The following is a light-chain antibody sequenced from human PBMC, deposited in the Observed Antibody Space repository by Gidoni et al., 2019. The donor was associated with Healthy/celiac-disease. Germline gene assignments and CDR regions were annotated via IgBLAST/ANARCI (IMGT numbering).Light chain of an antibody. CDR3: QHYNSYSWT. CDR2: KAS. Sequence: DIQMTQSPSTLSASVGDRVTITCRASQSISSWLAWYQQKPGKAPKLLIYKASSLESGVPSRFSGSGSGTEFTLTISSLQPDDFATYYCQHYNSYSWTFXQXTKVEIK. V-gene: IGKV1-5*03. CDR1: QSISSW. J-gene: IGKJ1*01.